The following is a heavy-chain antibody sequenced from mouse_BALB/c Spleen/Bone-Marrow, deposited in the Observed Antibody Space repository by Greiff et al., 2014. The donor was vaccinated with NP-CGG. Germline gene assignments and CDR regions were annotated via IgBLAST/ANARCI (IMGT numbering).Heavy chain of an antibody. J-gene: IGHJ2*01. CDR2: IYPANGNT. Sequence: EVKLVESGAELVKPGASVKLSCTASGFNIKDTYMHWVKQRPEQGLEWIGRIYPANGNTKYDAKFKGKATITADTSSNTAYLQLTDLTSEDTAVYYYARGGNYFYYWGQGTTLTVSS. CDR1: GFNIKDTY. CDR3: ARGGNYFYY. V-gene: IGHV14-3*02.